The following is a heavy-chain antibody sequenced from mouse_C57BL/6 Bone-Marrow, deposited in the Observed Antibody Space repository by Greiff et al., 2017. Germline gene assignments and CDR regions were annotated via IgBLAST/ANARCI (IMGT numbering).Heavy chain of an antibody. CDR1: GYTFTSYW. CDR3: ARPLIYDGSFAY. D-gene: IGHD2-3*01. V-gene: IGHV1-53*01. Sequence: HVQLQPPGTELVKPGASVKLSCKASGYTFTSYWMHWVKQRPGQGLEWIGNINPSNGGTNYNEKFKSKATLTVDKSSSTAYMQLSSLTSEDSAVYYCARPLIYDGSFAYWGQGTLVTVSA. J-gene: IGHJ3*01. CDR2: INPSNGGT.